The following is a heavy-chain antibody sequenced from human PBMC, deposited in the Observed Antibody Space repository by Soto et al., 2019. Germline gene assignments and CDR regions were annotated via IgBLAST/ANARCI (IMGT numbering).Heavy chain of an antibody. D-gene: IGHD1-1*01. Sequence: ASVKGCCKAPRYIFTAYFMHWVRQAPGQGLEWMGWINPNNGATHYGLSFQGRVTMTRDTSISTAYMELSSLRSDDTAVYYCASHDPGARFDPWGQGTLITVSS. CDR3: ASHDPGARFDP. V-gene: IGHV1-2*02. CDR2: INPNNGAT. CDR1: RYIFTAYF. J-gene: IGHJ5*02.